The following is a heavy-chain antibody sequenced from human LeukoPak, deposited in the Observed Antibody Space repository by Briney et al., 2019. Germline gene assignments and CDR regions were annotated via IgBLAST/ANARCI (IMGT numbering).Heavy chain of an antibody. J-gene: IGHJ6*02. V-gene: IGHV1-69*13. CDR1: GGTFSSYA. CDR3: ARDLGYCSSTSCYGSDYYYYGMDV. D-gene: IGHD2-2*01. CDR2: IIPIFGTA. Sequence: SVRVSCKASGGTFSSYAISWVRQAPGQGLEWMGGIIPIFGTANYAQKFQGRVTITADESTSTAYMELSSLRSEDTAVYYCARDLGYCSSTSCYGSDYYYYGMDVWGQGTTVTVSS.